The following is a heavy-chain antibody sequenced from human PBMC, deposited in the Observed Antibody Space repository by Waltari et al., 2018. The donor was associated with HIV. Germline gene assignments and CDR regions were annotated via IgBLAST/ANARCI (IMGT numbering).Heavy chain of an antibody. Sequence: QVQLVESGGGVVQPGRSLRLSCAASGFTFSSYAMHWVRQAPGKVGEWGASITYDGSNIYYADSVRGRFTISRDNSKNTLYVQMNSLTADDTAVYYCARNYVPNQNYYYYGMDVWGQGSTVTVSS. J-gene: IGHJ6*02. V-gene: IGHV3-30-3*01. CDR3: ARNYVPNQNYYYYGMDV. CDR2: ITYDGSNI. CDR1: GFTFSSYA. D-gene: IGHD3-10*02.